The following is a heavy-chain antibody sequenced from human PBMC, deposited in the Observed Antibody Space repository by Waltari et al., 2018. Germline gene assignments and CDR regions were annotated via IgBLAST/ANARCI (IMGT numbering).Heavy chain of an antibody. Sequence: EVQLVESGEGFVQPGGSLQLSCATSGFTFSGSARHWVRQASGKGLEWVGRIRSKANSYAIAYAASVKGRCTISRDDSKNTAYLQMNSLKTEDTAVYYCTRYIEHWGQGTLVTVSS. J-gene: IGHJ1*01. CDR2: IRSKANSYAI. CDR3: TRYIEH. CDR1: GFTFSGSA. V-gene: IGHV3-73*01.